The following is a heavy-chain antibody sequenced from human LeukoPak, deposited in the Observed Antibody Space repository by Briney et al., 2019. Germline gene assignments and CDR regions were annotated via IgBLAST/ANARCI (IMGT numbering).Heavy chain of an antibody. J-gene: IGHJ4*02. CDR3: AKASVTAAVRVAFDY. V-gene: IGHV3-23*01. D-gene: IGHD6-13*01. CDR2: ISASGGSA. CDR1: GFTFSSYA. Sequence: GGSLRLSCAASGFTFSSYAMSWVRQAPGEGLEWVSVISASGGSAYYADSVKGRFTISRDNSKNTLYLQMNSLRAEDTAIYYCAKASVTAAVRVAFDYWGQGTLVTVSS.